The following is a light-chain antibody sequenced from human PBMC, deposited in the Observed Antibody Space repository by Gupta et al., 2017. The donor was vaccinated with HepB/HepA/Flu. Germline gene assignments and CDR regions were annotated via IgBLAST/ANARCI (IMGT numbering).Light chain of an antibody. CDR2: GAS. Sequence: DIQMTQSPSSLSASIGDRVNITCRASQNINSYLNWYLQRPGKAPNLLIYGASSLQSGVPSRFSGSGSGTDFTLTISSLQPEDFATYYCQQSYSIPWTFGQGTKVDIK. CDR3: QQSYSIPWT. V-gene: IGKV1-39*01. CDR1: QNINSY. J-gene: IGKJ1*01.